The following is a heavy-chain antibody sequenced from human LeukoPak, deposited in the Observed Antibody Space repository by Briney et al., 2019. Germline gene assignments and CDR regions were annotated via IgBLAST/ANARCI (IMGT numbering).Heavy chain of an antibody. CDR1: GGSISSYY. CDR2: IYTSGST. J-gene: IGHJ4*02. Sequence: PSETLSLTCTVSGGSISSYYWSWIRQPAGKGLEWIGRIYTSGSTNYNPSLKSRVTMSVDTSKNQFSLKLSSVTAADTAVYYCARDGYYYDSGGYGLDYWGQGTLVTVSS. CDR3: ARDGYYYDSGGYGLDY. D-gene: IGHD3-22*01. V-gene: IGHV4-4*07.